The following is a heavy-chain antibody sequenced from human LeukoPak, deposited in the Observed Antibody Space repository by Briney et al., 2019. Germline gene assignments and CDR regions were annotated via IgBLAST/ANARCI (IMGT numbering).Heavy chain of an antibody. V-gene: IGHV1-24*01. D-gene: IGHD6-19*01. Sequence: ASVKVSCKVSGYTLTELSMHWVRQAPGKGLEWTGGFDPEDGETIYAHKFQGRVTMTEYTSTDTAYMELSSLRSEDTAVYYCASVPRYSSGQRGAFDIWGQGTMVTVSS. J-gene: IGHJ3*02. CDR3: ASVPRYSSGQRGAFDI. CDR2: FDPEDGET. CDR1: GYTLTELS.